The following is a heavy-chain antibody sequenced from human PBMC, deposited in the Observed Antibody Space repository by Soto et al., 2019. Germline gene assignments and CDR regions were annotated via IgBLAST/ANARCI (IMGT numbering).Heavy chain of an antibody. CDR3: ATKGPGDGATGLGWFDP. CDR2: LIPIFGTA. V-gene: IGHV1-69*01. CDR1: GGTFSTYA. D-gene: IGHD4-17*01. J-gene: IGHJ5*02. Sequence: QVQLVQSGAEVKRPGSSVKVSCKASGGTFSTYAINWVRQAPGQGLEWMGGLIPIFGTANYAQKFQGRVSITADESTSTAYMELSSLRSEDTAVYYCATKGPGDGATGLGWFDPWRQGTLVTVSS.